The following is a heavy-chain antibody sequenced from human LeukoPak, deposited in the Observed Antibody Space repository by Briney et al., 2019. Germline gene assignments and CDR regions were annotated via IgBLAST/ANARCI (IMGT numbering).Heavy chain of an antibody. CDR1: GFIFSSYG. J-gene: IGHJ4*02. D-gene: IGHD1-26*01. CDR2: IQYDGSPK. CDR3: AGESGRFKLGQFDY. V-gene: IGHV3-30*02. Sequence: PGGSLRLSCGASGFIFSSYGMHWVRRAPGKGLEWLAFIQYDGSPKYHADSVKGRFTISRDNSKNTLYLQMNSLRPEDTAVYYCAGESGRFKLGQFDYWGRGSLVTVSS.